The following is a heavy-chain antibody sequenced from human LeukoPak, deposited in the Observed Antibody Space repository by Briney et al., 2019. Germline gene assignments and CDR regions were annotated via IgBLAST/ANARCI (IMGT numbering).Heavy chain of an antibody. V-gene: IGHV1-69*13. CDR2: IIPIFGTA. J-gene: IGHJ3*02. Sequence: ASVKVSCKASGGTFSSYAISWVRQAPGQGLEWMGGIIPIFGTANYAQKFQGRVTITADESTSTAYMELSSLRSEDTAVYYCARDPESGYPAPDAFDIWGQGTMVTVSS. CDR1: GGTFSSYA. CDR3: ARDPESGYPAPDAFDI. D-gene: IGHD3-22*01.